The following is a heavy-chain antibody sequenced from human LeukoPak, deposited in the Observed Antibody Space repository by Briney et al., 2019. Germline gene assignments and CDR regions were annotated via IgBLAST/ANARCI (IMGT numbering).Heavy chain of an antibody. CDR1: GFTFSDYG. CDR3: AKPEGNFWSGFDY. J-gene: IGHJ4*02. Sequence: GGSLRLSCTASGFTFSDYGMHWVRQAPGKGLEWVAVIWYDGKNKYCADSVKGRFTISRDNSKNTMYLQLNSLRVEDTAVYYCAKPEGNFWSGFDYWGQGTLVTVSS. CDR2: IWYDGKNK. V-gene: IGHV3-33*06. D-gene: IGHD3-3*01.